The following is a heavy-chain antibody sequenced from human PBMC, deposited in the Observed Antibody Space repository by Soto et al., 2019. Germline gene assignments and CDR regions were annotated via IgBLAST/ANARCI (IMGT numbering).Heavy chain of an antibody. Sequence: GGSLRLSCAASGFTFSTYTLHWVRQAPGKGLEWVAVVPFDGSNKYYADSLEGRFTISRDNSKNTLYLEMNSLRAEDTAVYYCARDYSTTAPFDYWGQGTLVTVSS. J-gene: IGHJ4*02. CDR1: GFTFSTYT. CDR2: VPFDGSNK. V-gene: IGHV3-30-3*01. D-gene: IGHD2-21*01. CDR3: ARDYSTTAPFDY.